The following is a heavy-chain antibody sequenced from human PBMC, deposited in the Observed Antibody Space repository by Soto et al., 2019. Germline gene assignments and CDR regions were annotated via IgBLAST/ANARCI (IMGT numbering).Heavy chain of an antibody. CDR2: IYYSGST. CDR1: GGSVSSGSYY. V-gene: IGHV4-61*01. D-gene: IGHD3-22*01. CDR3: ARVSRQTQRFITMINNWFDP. Sequence: QVQLQESGPGLVKPSETLSLTCTVSGGSVSSGSYYWSWIRQPPGKGLEWIGYIYYSGSTNYNPSLKSRVTISVATSKNQFSLKLSSVTAADTAVYYCARVSRQTQRFITMINNWFDPWGQGTLVTVSS. J-gene: IGHJ5*02.